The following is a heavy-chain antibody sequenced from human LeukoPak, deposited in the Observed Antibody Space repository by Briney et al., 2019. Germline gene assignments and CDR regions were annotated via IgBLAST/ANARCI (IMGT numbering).Heavy chain of an antibody. Sequence: SETLSLTCTVSGGSISSYYWSWIRQPPGKGLEWIGYIYYSGSTNYNPSLKSRVTISVDTSKNQFSLKLSSVTAADTAVYYCARGVVSSGYYFPSSFDYWGQGTLVTVSS. CDR1: GGSISSYY. D-gene: IGHD3-22*01. CDR3: ARGVVSSGYYFPSSFDY. CDR2: IYYSGST. J-gene: IGHJ4*02. V-gene: IGHV4-59*01.